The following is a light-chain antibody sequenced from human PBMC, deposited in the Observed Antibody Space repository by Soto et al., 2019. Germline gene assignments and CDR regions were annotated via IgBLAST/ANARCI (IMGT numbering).Light chain of an antibody. CDR2: EGS. CDR3: CSYAGSSTVV. J-gene: IGLJ2*01. Sequence: QSVLTQPASVPGSPGQSITISCTGTSSDVGSYNLVSWYQQHPGKAPKLMIYEGSKRPSGVSNRFSGSKSGNTASLTISGLQAEDEADYYCCSYAGSSTVVFGGGTQLTVL. V-gene: IGLV2-23*01. CDR1: SSDVGSYNL.